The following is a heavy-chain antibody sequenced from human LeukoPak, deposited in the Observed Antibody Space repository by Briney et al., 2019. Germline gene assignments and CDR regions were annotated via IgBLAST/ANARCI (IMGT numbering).Heavy chain of an antibody. D-gene: IGHD1-26*01. Sequence: GGSLRLSCAASGFTFSSYAMSWVRQAPGKGLEWVSAISGSGGSTYYADSVKGRFTISRDNSKNTLYLQMNSLRAEDTAVYYCAKDSSPWEEAADAFDYWGQGTPVTVSS. J-gene: IGHJ4*02. CDR1: GFTFSSYA. CDR2: ISGSGGST. V-gene: IGHV3-23*01. CDR3: AKDSSPWEEAADAFDY.